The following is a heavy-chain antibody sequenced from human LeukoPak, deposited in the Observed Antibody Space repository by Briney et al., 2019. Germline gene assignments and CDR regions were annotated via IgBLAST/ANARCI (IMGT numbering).Heavy chain of an antibody. CDR3: ARETGTGSFDY. D-gene: IGHD1-1*01. Sequence: ASVKVSCKVSGYTLTELSMHWVRQAPGQGLEWMGIINPSGGSTSYAQKFQGRVTMTRDTSTSTVYMELSSLRSEDTAVYYCARETGTGSFDYWGQGTLVTVSS. CDR2: INPSGGST. CDR1: GYTLTELS. V-gene: IGHV1-46*01. J-gene: IGHJ4*02.